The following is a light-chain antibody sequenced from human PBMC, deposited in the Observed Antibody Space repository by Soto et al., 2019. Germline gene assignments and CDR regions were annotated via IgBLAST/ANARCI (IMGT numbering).Light chain of an antibody. CDR3: QQYGRSPRT. V-gene: IGKV3-20*01. CDR2: GTS. J-gene: IGKJ1*01. Sequence: DIVLTQSPGTLSLSPGDRATLSCRASQSVSSGYLAWYQQKPGQAPRLLIHGTSSRAAGIPDRFSGSGSGTDFTLTISRLEPEVFAVYFCQQYGRSPRTFGQGTKVEI. CDR1: QSVSSGY.